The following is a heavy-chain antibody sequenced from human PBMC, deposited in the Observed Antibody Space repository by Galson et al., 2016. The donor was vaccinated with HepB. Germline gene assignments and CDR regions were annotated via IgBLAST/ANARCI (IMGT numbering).Heavy chain of an antibody. CDR2: INSNGGGA. Sequence: SVKVSCKASGYSFSDYYMHWVRQAPGQGLEWMGIINSNGGGASYAEKFQDRVTMTRDTSTSTVYLEVRSLRSDDTATYSCGRDRILEWTLIGAGLDVWGQGTTVSVSS. D-gene: IGHD3-3*01. CDR1: GYSFSDYY. J-gene: IGHJ6*02. V-gene: IGHV1-46*01. CDR3: GRDRILEWTLIGAGLDV.